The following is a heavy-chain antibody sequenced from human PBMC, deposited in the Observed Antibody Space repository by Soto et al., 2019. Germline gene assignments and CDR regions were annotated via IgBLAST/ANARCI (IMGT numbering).Heavy chain of an antibody. CDR2: IYYTGST. Sequence: PSETLSLTCTVSGFSISRYFWGWIRQPPGKGLELIGYIYYTGSTNYHPSLKNRVTISVDTSQNQFSLKLNSVTAADTAVYFCARSLRNDFFDYWGQGALVTVPQ. CDR3: ARSLRNDFFDY. J-gene: IGHJ4*02. D-gene: IGHD3-16*01. V-gene: IGHV4-59*01. CDR1: GFSISRYF.